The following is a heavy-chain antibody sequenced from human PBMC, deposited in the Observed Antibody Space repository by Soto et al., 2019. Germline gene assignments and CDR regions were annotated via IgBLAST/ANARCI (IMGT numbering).Heavy chain of an antibody. J-gene: IGHJ6*04. V-gene: IGHV3-9*01. D-gene: IGHD6-13*01. CDR1: GFTFDDYA. Sequence: EVQLVESGGGLVQPGRSLRLSCAASGFTFDDYAMHWVRQAPGKGLEWVSGISWNSGSIGYADSVKGRFTISRDNAKNSLYLQMNSLRAEDTALYYCAKDAGSEYSRSWSASDVSGKGATVTVSS. CDR2: ISWNSGSI. CDR3: AKDAGSEYSRSWSASDV.